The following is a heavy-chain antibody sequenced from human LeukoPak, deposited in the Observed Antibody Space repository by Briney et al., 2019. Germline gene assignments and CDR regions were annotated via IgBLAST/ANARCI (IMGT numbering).Heavy chain of an antibody. Sequence: GGSLRLSCAASGFTFTDHYMSWVRQAPGKGLEWVSYISSGGDIIYYADSVKGRFTISRDNAKNSLFLQMNSLRAEDTAVYYCARVLNSYDSSDYWGQGTLVTVSS. CDR3: ARVLNSYDSSDY. D-gene: IGHD3-22*01. V-gene: IGHV3-11*04. CDR1: GFTFTDHY. J-gene: IGHJ4*02. CDR2: ISSGGDII.